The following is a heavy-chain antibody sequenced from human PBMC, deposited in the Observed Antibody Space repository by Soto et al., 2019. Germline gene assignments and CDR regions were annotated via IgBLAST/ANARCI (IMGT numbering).Heavy chain of an antibody. D-gene: IGHD6-19*01. CDR2: IFSNDEN. V-gene: IGHV2-26*01. J-gene: IGHJ4*02. Sequence: QVTLKESGPVLVKPTETLTLTCTVSGFSLSNARMGVSWIRQPPGKALEWLAHIFSNDENSYSTSLKSRLTISKDTSKSQVVLTMTNMDPVDTATYYCARMSWVAGTPLDYWGQGTLVTVSS. CDR1: GFSLSNARMG. CDR3: ARMSWVAGTPLDY.